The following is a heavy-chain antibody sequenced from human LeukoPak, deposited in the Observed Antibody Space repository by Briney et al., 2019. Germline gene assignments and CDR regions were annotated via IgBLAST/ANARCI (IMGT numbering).Heavy chain of an antibody. CDR2: ISSSSSTI. J-gene: IGHJ4*02. CDR1: GFTFSSYS. Sequence: GGSLRLSCAASGFTFSSYSMNWVRQAPGKGLEWVSSISSSSSTIYYADSVKGRFTISRDNAKNSLYLQMNSLRAEDTAVYYCARQTGSGLFILPGGQGTLVTVSS. D-gene: IGHD3/OR15-3a*01. CDR3: ARQTGSGLFILP. V-gene: IGHV3-48*01.